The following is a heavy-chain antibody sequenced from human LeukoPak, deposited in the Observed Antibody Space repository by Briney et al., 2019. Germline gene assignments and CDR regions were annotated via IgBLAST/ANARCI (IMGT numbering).Heavy chain of an antibody. CDR2: IKSKTDGGTT. J-gene: IGHJ6*03. D-gene: IGHD2-2*01. CDR3: TTAYSTSWDYYYMDV. CDR1: GFTFSNAW. Sequence: GGSLRLSCAASGFTFSNAWMSWVRQAPGKGLEWVGRIKSKTDGGTTDYAAPVKGRFTISRDDSKNTLYLQMNSLKTEDTAVYYCTTAYSTSWDYYYMDVWGKGTTVTVSS. V-gene: IGHV3-15*01.